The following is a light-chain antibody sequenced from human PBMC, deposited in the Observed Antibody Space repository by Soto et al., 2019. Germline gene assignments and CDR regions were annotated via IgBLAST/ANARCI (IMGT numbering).Light chain of an antibody. V-gene: IGKV4-1*01. CDR3: QQYYSTPRT. CDR1: QSVLYSSNNKNY. CDR2: WAS. Sequence: DIVMTQSPDSLAVSLGERATINCKSSQSVLYSSNNKNYLAWYQQKPGQPPKLLIYWASTRESGVPDRFSGRRFGTDFSRTISRLQAEDLAVYYCQQYYSTPRTFGQGTKVDIK. J-gene: IGKJ1*01.